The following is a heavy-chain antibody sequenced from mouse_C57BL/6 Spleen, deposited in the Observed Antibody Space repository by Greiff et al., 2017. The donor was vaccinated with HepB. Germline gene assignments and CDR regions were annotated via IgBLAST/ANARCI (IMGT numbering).Heavy chain of an antibody. D-gene: IGHD1-1*01. Sequence: VQGVESGPGLVQPSQSLSITCTVSGFSLTSYGVHWVRQSPGKGLEWLGVIWRGGSTDYNAAFMSRLSITKDNSKSQVFFKMNSLQADDTAIYYCAKMSYYGSEPDFDYWGQGTTLTVSS. CDR3: AKMSYYGSEPDFDY. CDR1: GFSLTSYG. CDR2: IWRGGST. J-gene: IGHJ2*01. V-gene: IGHV2-5*01.